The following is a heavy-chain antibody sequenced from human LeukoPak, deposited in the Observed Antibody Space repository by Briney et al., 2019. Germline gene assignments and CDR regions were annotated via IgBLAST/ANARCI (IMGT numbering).Heavy chain of an antibody. CDR2: IYPSGST. D-gene: IGHD1-26*01. J-gene: IGHJ4*02. CDR3: ARDPVGGWELTTPVSSSY. CDR1: GGSISSGGYY. V-gene: IGHV4-39*07. Sequence: SQTLSLTCTVSGGSISSGGYYWGWIRQPPGKGLEWIGSIYPSGSTYYNPSLKSRVTISVDTSKNQFSLKLSSVTAADTAVYYCARDPVGGWELTTPVSSSYWGQGTLVTVSS.